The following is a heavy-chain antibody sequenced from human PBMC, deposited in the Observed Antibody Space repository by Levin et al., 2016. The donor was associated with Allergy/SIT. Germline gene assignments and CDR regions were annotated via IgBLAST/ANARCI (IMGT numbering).Heavy chain of an antibody. J-gene: IGHJ4*02. D-gene: IGHD5-24*01. CDR3: ARRDRDGYNFNGFDY. Sequence: WIRQPPGKGLEWIGYIYYSGSTYYNPSLKSRVTISVDTSKNQFSLKLSSVTAADTAVYYCARRDRDGYNFNGFDYWGQGTLVTVSS. V-gene: IGHV4-31*02. CDR2: IYYSGST.